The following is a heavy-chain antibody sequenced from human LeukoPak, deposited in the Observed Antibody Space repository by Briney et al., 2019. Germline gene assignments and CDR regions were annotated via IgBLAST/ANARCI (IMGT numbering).Heavy chain of an antibody. V-gene: IGHV3-30*02. CDR3: AKDSFSWQYQSFDY. J-gene: IGHJ4*02. Sequence: GGSLRLSCAASGFTFSSYGMHWVRQAPGKGLAWVAFIRYDGSNKYYADSVKGRLTISRDNSKNTLYLQMNSLRAEDTAVYYCAKDSFSWQYQSFDYWGQGTLVTVSS. CDR2: IRYDGSNK. CDR1: GFTFSSYG. D-gene: IGHD2-2*01.